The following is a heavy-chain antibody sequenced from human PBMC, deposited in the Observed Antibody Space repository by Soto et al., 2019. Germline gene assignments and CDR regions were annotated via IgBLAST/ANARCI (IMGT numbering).Heavy chain of an antibody. D-gene: IGHD3-22*01. Sequence: PSETLSLTCTVSGGSISSSSYYWGWIRQPPGKGLEWIGSIYYSGSTYYNPSLKSRVTISVDTSKNQFSLKLSSVTAADTAVYYCATPLYYYDSSGYYPPGGMDVWGQGTTVTVSS. CDR3: ATPLYYYDSSGYYPPGGMDV. CDR1: GGSISSSSYY. CDR2: IYYSGST. V-gene: IGHV4-39*01. J-gene: IGHJ6*02.